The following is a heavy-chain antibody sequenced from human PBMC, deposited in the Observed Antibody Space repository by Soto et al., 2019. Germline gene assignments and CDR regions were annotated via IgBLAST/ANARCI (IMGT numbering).Heavy chain of an antibody. CDR1: GYTFTSYY. CDR2: INPSGGST. Sequence: QVQLVQSGAEVKKPGASVKVSCKASGYTFTSYYMHWVRQAPGQGLEWMGIINPSGGSTSYAQKFQGRVTMTRDTSTSTVYMELSSLRSEDTAVYYCARGSQLQAERGWQWLLPAFDYWGQGTLVTVSS. CDR3: ARGSQLQAERGWQWLLPAFDY. D-gene: IGHD6-19*01. J-gene: IGHJ4*02. V-gene: IGHV1-46*03.